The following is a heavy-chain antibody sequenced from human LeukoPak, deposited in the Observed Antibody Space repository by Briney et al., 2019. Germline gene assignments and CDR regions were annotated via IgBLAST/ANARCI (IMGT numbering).Heavy chain of an antibody. J-gene: IGHJ4*02. CDR2: VNPNSGNT. Sequence: ASVKVSCKTSGYTFTDYGINWVRQATGQGLEWMGWVNPNSGNTGYAQKFQGRVTMTRNTSISTAYMELSSLRSEDTAVYYCARGSIRVRGVISYWGQGTLVTVSS. CDR1: GYTFTDYG. D-gene: IGHD3-10*01. V-gene: IGHV1-8*02. CDR3: ARGSIRVRGVISY.